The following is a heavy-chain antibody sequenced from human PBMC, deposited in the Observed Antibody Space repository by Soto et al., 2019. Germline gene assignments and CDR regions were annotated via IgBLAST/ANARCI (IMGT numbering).Heavy chain of an antibody. J-gene: IGHJ3*02. V-gene: IGHV1-18*04. CDR1: GYTFTSYG. D-gene: IGHD3-10*01. Sequence: QVQLVQSGAEVKKPGASVKVSCKASGYTFTSYGISWVRQAPGQGLEWMGWISAYNGNTNYAQKLQGRVTMTTDTSTSTAYMERRSLRSDDTAVYYCASMVRGVTANDAFDIWGQGTMVTVSS. CDR2: ISAYNGNT. CDR3: ASMVRGVTANDAFDI.